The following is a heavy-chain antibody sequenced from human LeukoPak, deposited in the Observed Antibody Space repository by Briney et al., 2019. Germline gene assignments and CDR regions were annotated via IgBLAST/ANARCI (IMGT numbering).Heavy chain of an antibody. CDR3: ARELSPYCSRSYYPLYD. V-gene: IGHV1-69*01. CDR2: IIPIFGTA. CDR1: GGTFSSYA. D-gene: IGHD3-10*01. J-gene: IGHJ4*02. Sequence: SVKVSCKASGGTFSSYAISWVRQAPGQGLEWMGGIIPIFGTANYAQKFQGRVTITADESTSTAYMELSSLRSEDTAVYYCARELSPYCSRSYYPLYDWCRGTMVTVS.